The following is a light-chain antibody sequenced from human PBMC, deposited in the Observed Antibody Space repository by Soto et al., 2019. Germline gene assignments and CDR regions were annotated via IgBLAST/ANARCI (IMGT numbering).Light chain of an antibody. CDR1: QNISNY. Sequence: DIQMTQSPSSLSASVGDRVTITCRASQNISNYLNRYQQKPGKAPKVLIYAASSLQSGVPSRFSGSGSGTDFTLTISSLQAEDCASYFCQHSCNTPLTFGGGTKVEI. CDR3: QHSCNTPLT. CDR2: AAS. J-gene: IGKJ4*01. V-gene: IGKV1-39*01.